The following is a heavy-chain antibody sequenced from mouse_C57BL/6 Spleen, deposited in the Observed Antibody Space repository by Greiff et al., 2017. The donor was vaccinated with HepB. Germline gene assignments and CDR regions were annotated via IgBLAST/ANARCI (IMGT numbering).Heavy chain of an antibody. V-gene: IGHV1-80*01. Sequence: VQLQQSGAELVKPGASVKISCKASGYAFSSYWMHWVKQRPGKGLEWIGQIYPGDGDTNYNGKFKGKATLTADKSSSTAYMQLSSLTSEDSAVYFCAIITTAYYFDYWGQGTTLTVSS. CDR2: IYPGDGDT. CDR3: AIITTAYYFDY. J-gene: IGHJ2*01. D-gene: IGHD1-2*01. CDR1: GYAFSSYW.